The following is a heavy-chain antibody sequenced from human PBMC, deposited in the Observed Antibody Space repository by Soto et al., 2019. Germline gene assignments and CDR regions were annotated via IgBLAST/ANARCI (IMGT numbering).Heavy chain of an antibody. J-gene: IGHJ6*02. CDR3: ATPAPAGANPYYYYYYGMDV. D-gene: IGHD2-8*01. Sequence: GGSLRLSCAASGFTFSSYAMSWVRQAPGKGLEWVSAISGSGGSTYYADSVKGRFTISRDNSKNTLYLQMNSLRAEDTAVYYCATPAPAGANPYYYYYYGMDVWGQGTTVTVSS. V-gene: IGHV3-23*01. CDR1: GFTFSSYA. CDR2: ISGSGGST.